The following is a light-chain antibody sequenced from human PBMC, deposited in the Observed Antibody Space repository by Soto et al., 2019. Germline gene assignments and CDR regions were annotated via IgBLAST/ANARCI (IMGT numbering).Light chain of an antibody. J-gene: IGLJ2*01. CDR3: QSFDKYLSAVV. Sequence: QSVLTQPPSASGTPGQRVTISCSGSSSNIGSNSVNWYHQVAGTAPKLLIYDNTNRPSGVSVRFSGSKSGTSASLAISGLQAEDEADYYCQSFDKYLSAVVFGGGTKVTVL. CDR2: DNT. CDR1: SSNIGSNS. V-gene: IGLV1-44*01.